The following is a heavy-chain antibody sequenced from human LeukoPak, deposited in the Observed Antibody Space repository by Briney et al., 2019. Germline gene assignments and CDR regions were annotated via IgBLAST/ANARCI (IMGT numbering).Heavy chain of an antibody. J-gene: IGHJ4*02. CDR2: ISGSGGST. V-gene: IGHV3-23*01. CDR1: GYTFSSYA. CDR3: AKSARLGVIQY. D-gene: IGHD3-16*02. Sequence: GGSLRLSCAASGYTFSSYAVSWVRQAPGKGLEWVSAISGSGGSTYYADSVKGRFTISRDNSKNTLYLQMNSLRAEDTAVYYCAKSARLGVIQYWGQGTLVTVSS.